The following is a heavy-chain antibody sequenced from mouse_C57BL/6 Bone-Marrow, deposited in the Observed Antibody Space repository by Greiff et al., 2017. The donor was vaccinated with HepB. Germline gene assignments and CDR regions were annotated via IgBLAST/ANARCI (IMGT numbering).Heavy chain of an antibody. V-gene: IGHV1-55*01. J-gene: IGHJ2*01. CDR3: ARRGYGKRGRDY. CDR1: GYTFTSYW. CDR2: IYPGSGST. D-gene: IGHD2-1*01. Sequence: VQLQQPGAELVKPGASVKMSCKASGYTFTSYWITWVKQRPGQGLEWIGDIYPGSGSTNYNEKFKSKATLTVDTSSSTAYMQLRSLTSEDSAVYYCARRGYGKRGRDYWGQGTTLTVSS.